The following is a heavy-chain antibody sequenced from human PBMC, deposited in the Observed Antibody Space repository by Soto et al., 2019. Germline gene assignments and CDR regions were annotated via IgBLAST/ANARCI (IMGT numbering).Heavy chain of an antibody. V-gene: IGHV3-43*01. Sequence: GGSLRLSCAASGFTFDDYTMHWVRQAPGKGLEWVSLISWDGGSTYYADSVKGRFTISRDNSKNSLYLQMNSLRTEDTALYYCAKAFDVAAAGAHYFDYWGQGTLVTVSS. D-gene: IGHD6-13*01. CDR2: ISWDGGST. J-gene: IGHJ4*02. CDR1: GFTFDDYT. CDR3: AKAFDVAAAGAHYFDY.